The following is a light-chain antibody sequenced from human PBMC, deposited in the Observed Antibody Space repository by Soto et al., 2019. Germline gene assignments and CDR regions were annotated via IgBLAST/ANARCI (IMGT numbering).Light chain of an antibody. CDR2: DVS. V-gene: IGLV2-14*03. CDR1: SSDVGGYNY. CDR3: SSYATSTTVL. J-gene: IGLJ2*01. Sequence: QSALTQPASVSGSPGQSITISCTGTSSDVGGYNYVSWYQQHPGRAPQHMIYDVSNRPSGVSNRFSGSRSGNTASLTISGLQAEDEADYYCSSYATSTTVLFGGGTKLTVL.